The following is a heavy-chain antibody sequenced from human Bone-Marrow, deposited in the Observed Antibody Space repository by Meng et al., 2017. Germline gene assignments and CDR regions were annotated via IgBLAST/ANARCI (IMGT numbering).Heavy chain of an antibody. CDR3: AKERYYGMDV. CDR2: IKQDGSEK. J-gene: IGHJ6*02. CDR1: GFTFSSYW. V-gene: IGHV3-7*03. Sequence: GESLKISCAASGFTFSSYWMSWVRQAPGKGLEWVANIKQDGSEKYYVDSVKGRFTISRDNAKNSLYLQMNSLRAEDTALYYCAKERYYGMDVWGQGTTVTVSS.